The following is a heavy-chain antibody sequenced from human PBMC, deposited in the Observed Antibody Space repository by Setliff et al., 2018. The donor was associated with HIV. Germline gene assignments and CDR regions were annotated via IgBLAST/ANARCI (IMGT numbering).Heavy chain of an antibody. J-gene: IGHJ3*02. CDR2: INHSGST. Sequence: PSETLSLTCAVYGGSFSGCYWSWIRQPPGKGLEWIGEINHSGSTNYNPSLKSRVTISVDTSKNQFSLKLSSVTAADTAVYYCATDSGSHDAFDIWGQGTMVTVSS. CDR3: ATDSGSHDAFDI. CDR1: GGSFSGCY. V-gene: IGHV4-34*01. D-gene: IGHD1-26*01.